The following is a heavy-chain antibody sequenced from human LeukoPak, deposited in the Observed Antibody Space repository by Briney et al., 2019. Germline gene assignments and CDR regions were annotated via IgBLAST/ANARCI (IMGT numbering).Heavy chain of an antibody. CDR3: AREIYSYGRYFDY. D-gene: IGHD5-18*01. J-gene: IGHJ4*02. CDR2: ISGSGDGT. V-gene: IGHV3-23*01. CDR1: GFTFSTYA. Sequence: GGSLRLSCAASGFTFSTYAMNWVRQAPGKGLEWVSVISGSGDGTYYADSVKGRFTISRDNSKDTLYLQMNSLRAEDTAVYYCAREIYSYGRYFDYWGQGTLVTVSS.